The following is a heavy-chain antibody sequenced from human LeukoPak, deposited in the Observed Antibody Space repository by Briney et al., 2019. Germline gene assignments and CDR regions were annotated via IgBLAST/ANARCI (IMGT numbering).Heavy chain of an antibody. Sequence: SVKVSCKASGGTFSSYAISWVRQAPGQGLEWMGRIIPILDIANYAQKFQGRVTITADTSTTTAYMELSSLRSDDTAVYYCARDLVGRGNYFPFDYWGQGTLVTVSS. V-gene: IGHV1-69*04. CDR2: IIPILDIA. D-gene: IGHD1-26*01. J-gene: IGHJ4*02. CDR3: ARDLVGRGNYFPFDY. CDR1: GGTFSSYA.